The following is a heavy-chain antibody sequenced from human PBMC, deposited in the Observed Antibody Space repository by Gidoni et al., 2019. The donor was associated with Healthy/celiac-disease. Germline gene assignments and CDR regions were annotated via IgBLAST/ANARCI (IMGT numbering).Heavy chain of an antibody. CDR2: SFSNDEK. CDR3: ARIRSSSWYRWFDP. CDR1: GFSLSNARMG. D-gene: IGHD6-13*01. Sequence: QVTLKESGPVLVKPTETLTLTCTVSGFSLSNARMGLSWIRQPPGKAREWLAHSFSNDEKSYRTSLNSRLTISKDTVKSKVVLTMTNMDHGDTATYDCARIRSSSWYRWFDPWGQGTLVTVS. J-gene: IGHJ5*02. V-gene: IGHV2-26*01.